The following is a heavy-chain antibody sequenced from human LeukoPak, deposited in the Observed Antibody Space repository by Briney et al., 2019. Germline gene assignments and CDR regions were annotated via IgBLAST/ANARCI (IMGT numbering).Heavy chain of an antibody. D-gene: IGHD3-9*01. CDR3: ARHDLLAGYYFDY. CDR2: IYYSGST. Sequence: SETLSLTCTGSGGSISSYYWSWIRQPPGKGLEWIGYIYYSGSTNYNPSLKSRVTISVDTSKNQFSLKLSSVTAADTAVYYCARHDLLAGYYFDYWGQGTLVTVSS. J-gene: IGHJ4*02. CDR1: GGSISSYY. V-gene: IGHV4-59*01.